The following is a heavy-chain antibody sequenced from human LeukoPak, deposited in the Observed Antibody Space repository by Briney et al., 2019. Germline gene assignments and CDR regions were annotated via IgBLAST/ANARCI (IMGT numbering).Heavy chain of an antibody. Sequence: ASVKVSCKASGYTFTGYYMHWVRQAPGQGLEWMGWINPNSGGTNYAQKFQGRVTMTRDTSISTAYMELSRLRSDDTAVYYCARGRSRRIAAAGRGGDYSDYWGQGTLVTASS. D-gene: IGHD6-13*01. CDR3: ARGRSRRIAAAGRGGDYSDY. CDR2: INPNSGGT. CDR1: GYTFTGYY. J-gene: IGHJ4*02. V-gene: IGHV1-2*02.